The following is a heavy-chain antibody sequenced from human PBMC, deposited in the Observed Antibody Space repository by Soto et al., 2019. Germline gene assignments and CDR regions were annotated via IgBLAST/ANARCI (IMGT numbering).Heavy chain of an antibody. Sequence: EVQLLESGGGLVQPGGSLRLSCAASGFTFSSYPMSWVRHAPGKGLEWVSGIDGSGDSTYYSDSVTGRFTISRDSSKTTLYLQMNSLRAEDTAVYYCAKVTWHHRSGGDSWGQGTLVTVSA. J-gene: IGHJ4*02. V-gene: IGHV3-23*01. CDR2: IDGSGDST. CDR1: GFTFSSYP. D-gene: IGHD6-19*01. CDR3: AKVTWHHRSGGDS.